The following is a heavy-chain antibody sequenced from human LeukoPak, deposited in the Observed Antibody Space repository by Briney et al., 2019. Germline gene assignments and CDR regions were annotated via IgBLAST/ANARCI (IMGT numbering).Heavy chain of an antibody. J-gene: IGHJ4*02. CDR1: DGSISSSSYY. CDR3: ARGGDSGYDFDY. Sequence: PSETLSLTCTVSDGSISSSSYYWGWIRQPPGKGLEWIGSIYYSGRTYYNPSLKSRVTISVDTSKNQFSLKLSSVTAADTAVYYCARGGDSGYDFDYWGQGTLVTVSS. V-gene: IGHV4-39*01. D-gene: IGHD5-12*01. CDR2: IYYSGRT.